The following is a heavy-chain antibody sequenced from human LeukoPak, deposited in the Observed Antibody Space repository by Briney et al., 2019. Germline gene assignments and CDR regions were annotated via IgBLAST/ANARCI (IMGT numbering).Heavy chain of an antibody. CDR2: IYSGGST. CDR3: AKERTLGYCSGGSCQQPPDY. V-gene: IGHV3-53*05. D-gene: IGHD2-15*01. J-gene: IGHJ4*02. Sequence: GGSLRLSCAASGFTVSSNYMSWVRQAPGKGLEWVSVIYSGGSTYYADSVKGRFTISRDNSKNTLYLQMNSLRAEDTAVYYCAKERTLGYCSGGSCQQPPDYWGQGTLVTVSS. CDR1: GFTVSSNY.